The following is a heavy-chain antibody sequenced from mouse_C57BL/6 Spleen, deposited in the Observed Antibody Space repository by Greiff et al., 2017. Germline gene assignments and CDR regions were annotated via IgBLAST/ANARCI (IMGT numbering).Heavy chain of an antibody. CDR2: IYPGSGST. Sequence: QVQLQQPGAELVKPGASVKMSCKASGYTFTSYWITWVKQRPGQGLEWIGDIYPGSGSTNYNEKFKSKATLTVDTSSSTAYMQLSSLTSEDSAVYYCARSSTMVTTDGVFAYWGQGTLVTVSA. V-gene: IGHV1-55*01. D-gene: IGHD2-2*01. J-gene: IGHJ3*01. CDR1: GYTFTSYW. CDR3: ARSSTMVTTDGVFAY.